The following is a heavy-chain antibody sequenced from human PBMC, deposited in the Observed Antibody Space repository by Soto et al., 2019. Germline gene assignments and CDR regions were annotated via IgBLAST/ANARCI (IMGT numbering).Heavy chain of an antibody. V-gene: IGHV1-69*02. D-gene: IGHD3-3*01. CDR1: GGTFSSYT. J-gene: IGHJ4*02. Sequence: QVQLVQSGAEVKKPGSSVKVSCKASGGTFSSYTISWVRQAPGQGLEWMGRIIPILGIANYAQKFQGRVTITADKSTGTAYMELSSLRSEDTAVYYCASGGRGYYAAYWGQGTLVTVSS. CDR3: ASGGRGYYAAY. CDR2: IIPILGIA.